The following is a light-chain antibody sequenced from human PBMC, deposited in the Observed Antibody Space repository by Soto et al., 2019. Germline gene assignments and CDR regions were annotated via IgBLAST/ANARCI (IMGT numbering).Light chain of an antibody. CDR3: QQYYTAIA. V-gene: IGKV3-11*01. J-gene: IGKJ5*01. CDR2: DAS. CDR1: QSVSSY. Sequence: EIVLTQSPATVSLSPGERATLSCRASQSVSSYLAWFQQKPGQSPRLLIYDASNRAAGIPARFSGSGSGTDFTLTISSLEPEDFAVYYCQQYYTAIAFGQGTRLEIK.